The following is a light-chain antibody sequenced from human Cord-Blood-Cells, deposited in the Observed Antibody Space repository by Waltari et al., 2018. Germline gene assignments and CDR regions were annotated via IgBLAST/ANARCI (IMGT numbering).Light chain of an antibody. CDR1: QSISSY. V-gene: IGKV1-39*01. J-gene: IGKJ1*01. Sequence: IQMTQPPPSLSASVGDRVTINCRASQSISSYLNWYQQKPGKAPKLLIYAASSLQSGVPSRFSGSGSGTDFTLTISSLQPEDFATYYCQQSYSTPPWTFGQGTKVEIK. CDR3: QQSYSTPPWT. CDR2: AAS.